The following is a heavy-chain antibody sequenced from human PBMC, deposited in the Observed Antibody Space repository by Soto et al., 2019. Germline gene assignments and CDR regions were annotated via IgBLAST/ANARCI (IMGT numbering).Heavy chain of an antibody. J-gene: IGHJ4*02. Sequence: PSETLSLTCTVSGGSISSGGYYWSWVRQHPGKGLEWIGYIYNSVSTYYKPSLNSRVSISVDKSKNQFSLKLSSVTDADTAVYYCSRDTQYWGQGTLVTVS. CDR1: GGSISSGGYY. V-gene: IGHV4-31*03. CDR2: IYNSVST. CDR3: SRDTQY.